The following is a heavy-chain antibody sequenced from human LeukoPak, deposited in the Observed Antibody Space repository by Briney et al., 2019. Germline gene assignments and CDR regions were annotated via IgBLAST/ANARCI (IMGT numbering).Heavy chain of an antibody. CDR3: ARRLAILGVVRGGYFDY. J-gene: IGHJ4*02. V-gene: IGHV4-39*01. CDR2: TYFTGDT. CDR1: GGSISSTSYN. Sequence: SETLSLTCTVSGGSISSTSYNWGWIRQSPGKGLEWIGGTYFTGDTNKNPSLKSRLTISLDTPKDQFSLRLTSVTSADTAVYYCARRLAILGVVRGGYFDYWGQGILVTVSS. D-gene: IGHD3-3*01.